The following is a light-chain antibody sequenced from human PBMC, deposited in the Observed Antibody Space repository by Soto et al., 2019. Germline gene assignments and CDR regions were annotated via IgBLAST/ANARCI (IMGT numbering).Light chain of an antibody. CDR3: QQYGRSPWT. CDR1: QSVSSSY. CDR2: DAS. V-gene: IGKV3-20*01. J-gene: IGKJ1*01. Sequence: ESVLTQSPGTLSLSPGDRATLSCRASQSVSSSYLAWYQQKPGQAPRLLIYDASSRATGIPDRFSGSGSGTAFSLIISRLEPQDFAVYYCQQYGRSPWTFGQGTKVEVK.